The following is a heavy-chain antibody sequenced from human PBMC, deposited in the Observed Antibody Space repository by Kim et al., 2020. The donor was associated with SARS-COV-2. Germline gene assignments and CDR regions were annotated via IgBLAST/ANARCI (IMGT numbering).Heavy chain of an antibody. J-gene: IGHJ4*02. V-gene: IGHV3-23*01. Sequence: VKGRFTISRDNSKNTLYLKMNSLRAEDTAVYYCAKPDFYYYGFGGGYFDYWGQGTLVTVSS. D-gene: IGHD3-10*01. CDR3: AKPDFYYYGFGGGYFDY.